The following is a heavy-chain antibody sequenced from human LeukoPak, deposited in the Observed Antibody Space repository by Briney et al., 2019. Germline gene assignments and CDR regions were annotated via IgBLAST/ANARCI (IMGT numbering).Heavy chain of an antibody. V-gene: IGHV4-30-4*01. D-gene: IGHD4-17*01. CDR1: GGSISSGDYY. J-gene: IGHJ3*02. CDR2: IYYSGST. Sequence: SETLSLTCTVSGGSISSGDYYWSWIRQPPGKGLEWIGYIYYSGSTYYNPSLKSRVTISVDTSKNQFSLKLSSVTAADTAGYYCASIYDYGDYVGAFDIWGQGTMVTVSS. CDR3: ASIYDYGDYVGAFDI.